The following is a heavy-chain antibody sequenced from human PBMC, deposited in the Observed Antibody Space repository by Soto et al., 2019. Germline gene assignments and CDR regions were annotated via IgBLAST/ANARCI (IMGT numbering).Heavy chain of an antibody. J-gene: IGHJ6*02. V-gene: IGHV3-30-3*01. Sequence: GGSLRLSCAASGFTFSSYAMHWVRQAPGKGLEWVAVISYDGSNKYYADSVKGRFTISRDNSKNTLYLQMNSLRAEDTAVYYCARDRLQWFGEGMDVWGQGTTVTVSS. CDR2: ISYDGSNK. D-gene: IGHD3-10*01. CDR3: ARDRLQWFGEGMDV. CDR1: GFTFSSYA.